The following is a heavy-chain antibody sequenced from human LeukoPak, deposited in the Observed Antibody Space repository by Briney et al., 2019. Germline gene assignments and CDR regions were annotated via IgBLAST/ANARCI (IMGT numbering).Heavy chain of an antibody. J-gene: IGHJ3*02. Sequence: PGGSLRLSCAASGFTFSSYSMNWVRQAPGKGLEWVSSNSSSSSYIYYADSVKGRFTISRDNAKNSLYLQMNSLRAEDTAVYYCARDRGGFLEWLLNPKDAFDIWGQGTMVTVSS. CDR1: GFTFSSYS. V-gene: IGHV3-21*01. CDR2: NSSSSSYI. CDR3: ARDRGGFLEWLLNPKDAFDI. D-gene: IGHD3-3*01.